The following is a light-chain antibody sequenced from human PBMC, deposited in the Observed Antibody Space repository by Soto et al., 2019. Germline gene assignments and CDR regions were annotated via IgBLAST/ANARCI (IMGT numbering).Light chain of an antibody. CDR1: QSISSW. CDR3: QQYDNLPFT. V-gene: IGKV1-33*01. J-gene: IGKJ3*01. CDR2: AAS. Sequence: DIQMTQSPSTLSASVGDRVTITCRASQSISSWLAWYQQKPGKAPKLLIYAASNLESGVPSRFSGSGSGTDFTFTISSLQPGDIATYYCQQYDNLPFTFGPGTKVDI.